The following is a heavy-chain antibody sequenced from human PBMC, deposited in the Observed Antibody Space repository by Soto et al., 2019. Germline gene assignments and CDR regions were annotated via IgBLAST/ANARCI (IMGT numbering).Heavy chain of an antibody. D-gene: IGHD4-4*01. CDR3: GRDGHTTSNYCRDYYYYYGMDV. V-gene: IGHV4-31*03. CDR1: GGSISSGGYY. CDR2: IYYSGST. J-gene: IGHJ6*02. Sequence: TSETLSLTCTVPGGSISSGGYYWSCTRQHPGQGLEWIGYIYYSGSTYYNPSLKSRVTISVDTSKNQFSLKMSSVAAAATAVYYCGRDGHTTSNYCRDYYYYYGMDVWGQGTTVTVSS.